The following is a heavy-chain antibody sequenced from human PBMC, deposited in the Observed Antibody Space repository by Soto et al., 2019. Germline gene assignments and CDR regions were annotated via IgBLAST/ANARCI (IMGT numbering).Heavy chain of an antibody. CDR3: ANTLYSSGSPKSNDY. V-gene: IGHV3-23*01. CDR1: GFTFSSYA. CDR2: SSGSGGST. Sequence: EVQLLESGGGLVQPGGSLRLSCAASGFTFSSYAMSWVRQAPGKGLEWVSASSGSGGSTYYADSVKGRCTISRDNSTNTLYLQMNILRAEDTAVYYCANTLYSSGSPKSNDYWGQGTLVTVSS. J-gene: IGHJ4*02. D-gene: IGHD6-19*01.